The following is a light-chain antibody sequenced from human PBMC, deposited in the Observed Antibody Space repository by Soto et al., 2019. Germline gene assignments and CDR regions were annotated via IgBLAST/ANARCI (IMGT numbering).Light chain of an antibody. Sequence: QSALTQPASVSGSPGQSITISCTGTSSDVGSYNVVSWYQQHPGKAPKLIIYEGSKRPSGVSNRFSGSKSGNTASLTISGLQAEDEADYYCCSYAGSSTYVFGTGTKVTVL. J-gene: IGLJ1*01. CDR2: EGS. CDR3: CSYAGSSTYV. CDR1: SSDVGSYNV. V-gene: IGLV2-23*01.